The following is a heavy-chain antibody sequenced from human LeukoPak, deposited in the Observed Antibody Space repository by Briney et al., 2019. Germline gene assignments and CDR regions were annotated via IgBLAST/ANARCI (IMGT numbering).Heavy chain of an antibody. CDR2: ISGSGGST. CDR1: GFTFSSYA. Sequence: PGGSLRLSCAASGFTFSSYAMSWVRQAPGKGLEWVSAISGSGGSTYYADSVKGRFTISRDNSKNTLYLQMNSLRSEDTAVYYCARTGYSSSWFYYYYGMDVWGQGTTVTVSS. J-gene: IGHJ6*02. D-gene: IGHD6-13*01. CDR3: ARTGYSSSWFYYYYGMDV. V-gene: IGHV3-23*01.